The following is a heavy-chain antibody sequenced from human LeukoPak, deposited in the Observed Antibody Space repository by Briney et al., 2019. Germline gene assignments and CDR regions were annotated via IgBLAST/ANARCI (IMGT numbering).Heavy chain of an antibody. D-gene: IGHD3-9*01. J-gene: IGHJ4*02. CDR1: GFTFSSYG. V-gene: IGHV3-23*01. CDR3: AKDRSGQILTGIFDY. Sequence: GGSLRLSCAASGFTFSSYGMSWVRQAPGKGLEWVSAISGSGGSTYYADSVKGRFTISRDNSKNTLYLQMNSLRAEDTAVYYCAKDRSGQILTGIFDYWGQGTLVTVSS. CDR2: ISGSGGST.